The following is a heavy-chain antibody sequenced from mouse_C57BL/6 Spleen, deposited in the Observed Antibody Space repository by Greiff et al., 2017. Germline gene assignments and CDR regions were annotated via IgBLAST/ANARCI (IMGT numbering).Heavy chain of an antibody. Sequence: QVQLKQSGPELVKPGASVKISCKASGYAFSSSWMNWVKQRPGKGLEWIGRIYPGDGDTNYNGKFKGKATLTADKSSSTAYMQLSSLTSEDSAVYFCARSAYDGYGDYWGQGTTLTGSS. CDR2: IYPGDGDT. D-gene: IGHD2-3*01. CDR3: ARSAYDGYGDY. J-gene: IGHJ2*01. V-gene: IGHV1-82*01. CDR1: GYAFSSSW.